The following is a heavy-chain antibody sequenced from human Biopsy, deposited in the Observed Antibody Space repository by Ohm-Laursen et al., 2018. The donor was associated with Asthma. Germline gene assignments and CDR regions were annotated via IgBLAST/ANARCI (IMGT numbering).Heavy chain of an antibody. D-gene: IGHD1-1*01. J-gene: IGHJ3*02. Sequence: SLRLSCSASGFSFSNFAIHWVRQAPGKGLEWVGVISKDASTQDYADSVKGRFTMARDNSKNTLDLQMNSLREEDTAVYYCVRDGTDDAFDIWCQGTVVSVSS. CDR3: VRDGTDDAFDI. CDR2: ISKDASTQ. CDR1: GFSFSNFA. V-gene: IGHV3-30*01.